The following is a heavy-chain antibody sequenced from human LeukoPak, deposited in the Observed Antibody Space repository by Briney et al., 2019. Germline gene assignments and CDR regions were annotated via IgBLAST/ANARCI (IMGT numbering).Heavy chain of an antibody. Sequence: PSETLSLTCTVSGGSISSGGYYWSWIRQHPGKGLEWIGYIYYSGSTYYNPSLKSRVTISVDTSKNQFSLKLSSVTAADTAVYYCARCTYCSSTSCYPTDAFDIWGQGTMVTVSS. J-gene: IGHJ3*02. V-gene: IGHV4-31*03. D-gene: IGHD2-2*01. CDR2: IYYSGST. CDR3: ARCTYCSSTSCYPTDAFDI. CDR1: GGSISSGGYY.